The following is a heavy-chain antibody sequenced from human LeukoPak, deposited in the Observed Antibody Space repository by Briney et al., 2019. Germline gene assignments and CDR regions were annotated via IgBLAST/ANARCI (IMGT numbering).Heavy chain of an antibody. CDR1: GFTFSSYA. CDR3: ARDGYCSSTSCYKAHYY. V-gene: IGHV3-30-3*01. Sequence: GGSLRLSCAASGFTFSSYAMHWVRQAPGKGLEWVAVISYDGSNKYYADSVKGRFTISRDNSKNTLYLQMNSLRAEDTAVYYCARDGYCSSTSCYKAHYYWGQGTLVTVSS. CDR2: ISYDGSNK. D-gene: IGHD2-2*02. J-gene: IGHJ4*02.